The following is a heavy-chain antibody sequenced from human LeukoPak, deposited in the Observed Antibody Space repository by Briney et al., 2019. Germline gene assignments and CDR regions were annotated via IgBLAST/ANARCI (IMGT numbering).Heavy chain of an antibody. CDR2: IYPSGGST. Sequence: ASVKVSCKASGYTFTSYYMHWVRQAPGQGLEWMGIIYPSGGSTSYAQKFQGRVTMTRDTSTSTVYMGLSSLRSEDTAVYYCARDPTHYDSSGYPLDYWGQGTLVTVSS. V-gene: IGHV1-46*01. J-gene: IGHJ4*02. CDR3: ARDPTHYDSSGYPLDY. CDR1: GYTFTSYY. D-gene: IGHD3-22*01.